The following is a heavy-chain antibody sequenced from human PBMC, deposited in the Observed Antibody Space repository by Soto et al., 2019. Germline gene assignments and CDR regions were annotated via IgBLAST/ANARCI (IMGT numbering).Heavy chain of an antibody. CDR1: GFTFTRFD. CDR2: IGTADDT. CDR3: ARGYNWNYGLDV. D-gene: IGHD1-20*01. Sequence: EEQLVESGGNLVKPGGSMRLSCAASGFTFTRFDMHWVRQASGEGLEWVSGIGTADDTYYADSVKRRFSISRDDAKNSLYLQMTNLRVGDTAVYYCARGYNWNYGLDVWGQGTTLTGSS. J-gene: IGHJ6*02. V-gene: IGHV3-13*01.